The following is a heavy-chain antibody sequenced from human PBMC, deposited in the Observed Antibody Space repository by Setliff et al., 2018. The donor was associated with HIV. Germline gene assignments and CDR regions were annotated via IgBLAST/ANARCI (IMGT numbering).Heavy chain of an antibody. J-gene: IGHJ4*02. CDR1: GFTFGDYW. V-gene: IGHV3-7*01. D-gene: IGHD3-10*01. Sequence: HPGGSLRLSCAASGFTFGDYWMTWVRQAPGKGLDWVANIKLDVSETYYADSVKGRFTISRDNAKNSLYLQMSSLRAEDTALYYCARDRDRRDDYWGQGTLVTVSS. CDR3: ARDRDRRDDY. CDR2: IKLDVSET.